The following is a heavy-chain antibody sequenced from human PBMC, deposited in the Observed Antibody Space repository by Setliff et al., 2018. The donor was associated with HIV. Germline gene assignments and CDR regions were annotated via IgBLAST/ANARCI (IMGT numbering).Heavy chain of an antibody. Sequence: GGSLRLSCVASGFTVISKSMHWVRQAPGRGLEWLALIWYDGTNKQYTDSVKGRFAISRDNSKNTLYLQMNSLRAEDTAVYYCASDQQWLAQGWGGPHYWGQGTLVTVSS. D-gene: IGHD6-19*01. CDR1: GFTVISKS. CDR2: IWYDGTNK. J-gene: IGHJ4*02. CDR3: ASDQQWLAQGWGGPHY. V-gene: IGHV3-33*08.